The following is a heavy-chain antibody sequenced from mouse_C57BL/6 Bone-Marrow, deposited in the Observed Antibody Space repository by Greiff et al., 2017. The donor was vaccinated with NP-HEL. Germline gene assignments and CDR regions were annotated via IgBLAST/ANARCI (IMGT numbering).Heavy chain of an antibody. Sequence: VKLQESGAELVRPGTSVKMSCKASGYTFTNYWIGWAKQRPGHGLEWIGDIYPGGGYTNYNEKFKGKATLTADKSSSTAYMQFSSLTSEDSAIYYCARNGIHWYFDVWGTGTTVTVSS. V-gene: IGHV1-63*01. CDR3: ARNGIHWYFDV. CDR2: IYPGGGYT. CDR1: GYTFTNYW. D-gene: IGHD2-1*01. J-gene: IGHJ1*03.